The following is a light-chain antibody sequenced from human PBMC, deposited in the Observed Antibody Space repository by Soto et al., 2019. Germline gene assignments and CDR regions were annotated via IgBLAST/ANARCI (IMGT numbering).Light chain of an antibody. CDR3: QNYNSAPYA. J-gene: IGKJ2*01. CDR1: QGISNY. Sequence: DIQMTQSPSSLSASVGDRVTITCRASQGISNYVAWYQQKPGKVPTLLISEASTLQSGVPSRFSGRGSGTDFTLTISSLQPEDVATYFCQNYNSAPYAFGQGTKLEIK. CDR2: EAS. V-gene: IGKV1-27*01.